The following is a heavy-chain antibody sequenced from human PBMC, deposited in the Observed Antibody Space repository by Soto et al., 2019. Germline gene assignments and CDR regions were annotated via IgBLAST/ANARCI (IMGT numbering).Heavy chain of an antibody. V-gene: IGHV3-66*01. CDR3: ARAGAYSSANMDV. D-gene: IGHD6-25*01. CDR2: TYSGGSS. CDR1: GLNVSSNS. J-gene: IGHJ6*03. Sequence: EVQLVESGGGLVQPGGSLRVSCAASGLNVSSNSMNWVHQAPGRGLEWVSITYSGGSSYYADSVKGRFTISSDNSKNTLFLQMNSLRAEDTAVYYCARAGAYSSANMDVWGKGTTVTVSS.